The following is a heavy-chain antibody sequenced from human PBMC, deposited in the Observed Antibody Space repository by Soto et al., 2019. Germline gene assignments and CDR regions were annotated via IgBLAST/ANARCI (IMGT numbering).Heavy chain of an antibody. D-gene: IGHD5-12*01. CDR1: GFTFSSYG. J-gene: IGHJ4*02. CDR3: ARVVSGYDSFDY. Sequence: QVQLVESGGGGVQPGRSLRLSCAASGFTFSSYGMHWVRQAPGKGLEWVAVIWDDGSNKYYADSVKGRFTISRDNSKNTLYLQMNSLRAEDTAVYYCARVVSGYDSFDYWGQGTLVTVSS. CDR2: IWDDGSNK. V-gene: IGHV3-33*01.